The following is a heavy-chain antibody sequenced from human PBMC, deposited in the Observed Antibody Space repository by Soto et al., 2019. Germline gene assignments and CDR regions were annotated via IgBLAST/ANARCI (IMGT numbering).Heavy chain of an antibody. D-gene: IGHD2-2*01. CDR1: GFTFDTYA. Sequence: EVHLAESGGGLVPPGGSLRLSCTASGFTFDTYAISWVRQAPGKGLEWVSGISGSGVSKYYADSVKGRFAISRDNPKSTLYLHLNTLRVDDTALYYCASVSAACYFDSWGQGTLVTVSS. J-gene: IGHJ4*02. V-gene: IGHV3-23*04. CDR3: ASVSAACYFDS. CDR2: ISGSGVSK.